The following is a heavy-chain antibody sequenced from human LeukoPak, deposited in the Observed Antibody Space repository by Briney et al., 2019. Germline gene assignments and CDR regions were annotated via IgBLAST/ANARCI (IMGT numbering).Heavy chain of an antibody. CDR3: AHAGAGYYFDY. D-gene: IGHD6-13*01. V-gene: IGHV4-4*02. Sequence: PSETLSLTCAVSGGSVCSSNWWGWVRQPPGKGLEWIGEIYNSGSTNYNPSLKSRVTISVDKSKIQFTLKISAVTAADTAVYYCAHAGAGYYFDYWGQGTLVTVSS. CDR1: GGSVCSSNW. CDR2: IYNSGST. J-gene: IGHJ4*02.